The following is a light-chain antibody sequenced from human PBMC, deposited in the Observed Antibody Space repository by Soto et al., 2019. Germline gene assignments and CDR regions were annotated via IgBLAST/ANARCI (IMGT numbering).Light chain of an antibody. CDR1: QTISSR. Sequence: DIQMTQSPSSLSASVGDRVTITCRASQTISSRLAWYQQKPGQAPKLLIYKATYLQTGVASRFSGSGSGTEFSLTISSLQPDDFAVYYCQQYNDFRYIFGQGTRLDI. J-gene: IGKJ2*01. CDR2: KAT. V-gene: IGKV1-5*03. CDR3: QQYNDFRYI.